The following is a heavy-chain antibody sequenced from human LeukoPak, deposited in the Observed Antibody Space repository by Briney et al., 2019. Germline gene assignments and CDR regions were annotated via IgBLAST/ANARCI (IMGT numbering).Heavy chain of an antibody. CDR1: GYTFTGYF. V-gene: IGHV1-2*02. J-gene: IGHJ5*02. D-gene: IGHD5-12*01. Sequence: ASVKVSCKASGYTFTGYFMHWVRQAPGQGLEWMGWIDPDSGGTNYAQVFQGRVTVTRDKSISTAYMELSSLRSGDTAVYYCARVHRAGGWTLALDPWGQGTLVTVSS. CDR2: IDPDSGGT. CDR3: ARVHRAGGWTLALDP.